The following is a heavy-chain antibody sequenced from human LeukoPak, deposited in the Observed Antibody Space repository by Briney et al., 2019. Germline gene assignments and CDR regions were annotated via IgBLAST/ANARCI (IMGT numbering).Heavy chain of an antibody. V-gene: IGHV4-34*01. Sequence: SETLSLTCAVYGGSFSGYYWSWIRQPPGKGLEWIGEINHSGSTNYNPSLKSRVTISVDTSKNQFSLKLSSVTAADTAVYYCARLTGIAAHWGQGTLVTVSS. CDR1: GGSFSGYY. CDR2: INHSGST. J-gene: IGHJ4*02. D-gene: IGHD6-13*01. CDR3: ARLTGIAAH.